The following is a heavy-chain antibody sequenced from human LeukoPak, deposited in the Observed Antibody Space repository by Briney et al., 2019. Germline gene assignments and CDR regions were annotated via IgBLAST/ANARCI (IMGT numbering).Heavy chain of an antibody. Sequence: GGSLSLSCAVSGFTLSSYAMSWVRHAPGKGLEGVSAISGSGGSTYNADSVKGRFTISRDNSKNTLYLQMTRLRAEETAVYCCASQTGATRALDYWGQGTLVTVSS. CDR3: ASQTGATRALDY. V-gene: IGHV3-23*01. J-gene: IGHJ4*02. CDR1: GFTLSSYA. CDR2: ISGSGGST. D-gene: IGHD1-7*01.